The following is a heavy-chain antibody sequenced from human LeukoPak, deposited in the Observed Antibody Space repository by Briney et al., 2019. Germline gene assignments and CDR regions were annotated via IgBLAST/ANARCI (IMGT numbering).Heavy chain of an antibody. J-gene: IGHJ4*02. CDR2: IYSGGST. Sequence: GGSLRLSCAASGFTVSSNYMSWVRQAPGKGLEWVSVIYSGGSTYYADSVKGRFTISGDNSKNTLYLQMNSLRAEDTAVYYCATRIVGATACDYWGQGTLVTVSS. V-gene: IGHV3-53*01. D-gene: IGHD1-26*01. CDR1: GFTVSSNY. CDR3: ATRIVGATACDY.